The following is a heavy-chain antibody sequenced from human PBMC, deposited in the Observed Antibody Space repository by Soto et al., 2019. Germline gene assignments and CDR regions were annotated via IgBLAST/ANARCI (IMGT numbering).Heavy chain of an antibody. J-gene: IGHJ5*01. V-gene: IGHV4-30-4*01. D-gene: IGHD2-15*01. CDR2: IYKSTTT. Sequence: PSETLSLTCSVSGDSISTVDYFWAWIRQPPGQAPEYIGYIYKSTTTYYNPSFESRVAISLDTSKSQFSLNVTSVTAADTAVYFCARGRYCLTGRCFPNWFDSWSQGTLVTVSS. CDR1: GDSISTVDYF. CDR3: ARGRYCLTGRCFPNWFDS.